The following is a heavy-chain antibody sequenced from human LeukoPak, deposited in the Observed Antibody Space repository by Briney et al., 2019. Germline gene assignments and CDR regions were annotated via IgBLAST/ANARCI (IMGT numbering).Heavy chain of an antibody. D-gene: IGHD1-20*01. CDR3: ASEDNWNVAFHY. CDR2: IKQDGSEK. J-gene: IGHJ4*02. Sequence: PGGSLRLSCAASGFTFSSYWMSWVRQAPGKGLEWVANIKQDGSEKYYVDSVKGRITISRDNAKNSLYLEMNSLRAEDTAVYYCASEDNWNVAFHYWGQGTLVTVSS. CDR1: GFTFSSYW. V-gene: IGHV3-7*01.